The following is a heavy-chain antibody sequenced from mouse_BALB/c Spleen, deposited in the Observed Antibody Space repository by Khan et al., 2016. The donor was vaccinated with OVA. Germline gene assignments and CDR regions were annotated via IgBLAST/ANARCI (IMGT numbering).Heavy chain of an antibody. V-gene: IGHV2-6-5*01. Sequence: QVQLKESGPGLVAPSQSLSITCTVSGFSLTDYGVSWIRKPPGKGLEWLGVIWGGGITYYNSALKSRLSISKDNSKSQVFLKMNSLQTDDTAMYYCAKHLILSPYYFDHWGQGNTLTVSS. CDR1: GFSLTDYG. CDR2: IWGGGIT. J-gene: IGHJ2*01. CDR3: AKHLILSPYYFDH.